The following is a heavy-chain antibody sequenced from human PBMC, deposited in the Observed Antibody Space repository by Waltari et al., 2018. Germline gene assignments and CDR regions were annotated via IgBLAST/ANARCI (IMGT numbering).Heavy chain of an antibody. V-gene: IGHV3-33*01. CDR2: IWHDGSNE. CDR1: GFTFSRLG. D-gene: IGHD2-15*01. Sequence: QVQLVESGGGVVQPGRSLRLSCAASGFTFSRLGMHWVRQAPGKGLGWVAVIWHDGSNEYYVDSVKGRFTISRDNSKNTLYLQMNSLRAEDSAVYYCASQSTTLFDYWGQGTLVTVSA. J-gene: IGHJ4*02. CDR3: ASQSTTLFDY.